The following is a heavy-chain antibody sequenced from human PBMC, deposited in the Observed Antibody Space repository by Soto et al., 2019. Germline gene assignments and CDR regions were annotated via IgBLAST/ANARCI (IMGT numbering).Heavy chain of an antibody. V-gene: IGHV5-51*01. J-gene: IGHJ4*02. CDR2: IYPADSDT. CDR3: ARIGHDSAGVSASFDS. D-gene: IGHD2-8*02. CDR1: GFSFTSYW. Sequence: GESLTISCQGSGFSFTSYWIGWVRQMPGKGLEWMGIIYPADSDTRNSPSFQGQVTISADKSISTAYLQGSSLNAWDTAIYYCARIGHDSAGVSASFDSWGQGTKVTLSS.